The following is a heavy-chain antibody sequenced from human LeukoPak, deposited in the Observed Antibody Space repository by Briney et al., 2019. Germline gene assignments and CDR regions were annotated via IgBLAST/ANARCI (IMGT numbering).Heavy chain of an antibody. Sequence: PGGSLRLSCAASGFTFDDYAMHWVRQAPGKGLEWVSGISWNSGSIGYADSVKGRFTISRDNAKNSLYLQMNSLRAEDTALYYCAKGGVYDSSGYLGYWGQGTLVTVSS. CDR1: GFTFDDYA. CDR2: ISWNSGSI. CDR3: AKGGVYDSSGYLGY. V-gene: IGHV3-9*01. J-gene: IGHJ4*02. D-gene: IGHD3-22*01.